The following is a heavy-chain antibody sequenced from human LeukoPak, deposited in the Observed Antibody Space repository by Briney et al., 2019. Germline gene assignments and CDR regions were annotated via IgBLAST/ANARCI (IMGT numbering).Heavy chain of an antibody. CDR3: ARDQGIAAAGTGTFLYYYYHMDV. CDR1: GYTFTGYY. Sequence: ASVKVSCKASGYTFTGYYMHWVRQAPGQGLEWMGWINPNSGGTDYAQKFQGRVTMTRDTSISTAYMELSRLRSDDTAVYYCARDQGIAAAGTGTFLYYYYHMDVWGKGTTVTISS. V-gene: IGHV1-2*02. J-gene: IGHJ6*03. CDR2: INPNSGGT. D-gene: IGHD6-13*01.